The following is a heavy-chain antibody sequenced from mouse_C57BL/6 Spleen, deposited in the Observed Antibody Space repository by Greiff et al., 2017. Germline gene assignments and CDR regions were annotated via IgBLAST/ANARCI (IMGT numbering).Heavy chain of an antibody. J-gene: IGHJ3*01. CDR1: GFTFSSYA. V-gene: IGHV5-9-1*02. CDR3: SRDERRRGGSGYRAWFAY. CDR2: ISSGGDYI. D-gene: IGHD3-2*02. Sequence: EVQVVESGEGLVKPGGSLKLSCAASGFTFSSYAMSWVRQTPEKRLEWVAYISSGGDYIYYADTVKGRFPISRDNARNTLYLQMSSLKSEDTAMYDCSRDERRRGGSGYRAWFAYWGQGTLVTVSA.